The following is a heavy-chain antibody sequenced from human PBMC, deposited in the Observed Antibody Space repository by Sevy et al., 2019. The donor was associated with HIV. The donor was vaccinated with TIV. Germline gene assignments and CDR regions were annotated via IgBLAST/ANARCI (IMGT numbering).Heavy chain of an antibody. CDR1: GYTFTSYG. Sequence: ASVKVSCKASGYTFTSYGISWVRQAPGQGLEWMGWISAYNGNTNYAQKLQGRVTMTTDTSTSTAYMELRSLRSDDTAVYYCARAEAGSGSYWGPYYYYYYMDVWGKGTTVTVSS. CDR2: ISAYNGNT. D-gene: IGHD1-26*01. CDR3: ARAEAGSGSYWGPYYYYYYMDV. V-gene: IGHV1-18*01. J-gene: IGHJ6*03.